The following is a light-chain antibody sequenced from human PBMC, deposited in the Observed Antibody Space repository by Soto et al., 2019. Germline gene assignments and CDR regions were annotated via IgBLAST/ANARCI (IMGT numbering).Light chain of an antibody. J-gene: IGKJ4*01. Sequence: PGERVALSCRASQSVSSSYLTWYQQKPGQAPRLLIYGASTRATSIPARFSGSGSGTDFTLTIGSLQPEDFAVYYCQQHNIYPLTFGGGTKVEFK. CDR1: QSVSSSY. CDR3: QQHNIYPLT. V-gene: IGKV3D-7*01. CDR2: GAS.